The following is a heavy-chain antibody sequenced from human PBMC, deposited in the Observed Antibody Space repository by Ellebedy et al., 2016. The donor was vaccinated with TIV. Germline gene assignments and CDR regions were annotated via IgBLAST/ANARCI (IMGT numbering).Heavy chain of an antibody. V-gene: IGHV1-18*04. J-gene: IGHJ6*02. CDR2: ISAYNGNT. Sequence: ASVKVSXXASGYTFTSYGISWVRQAPGQGLEWMGWISAYNGNTNYAQKLQGRVTMTTDTSTSTAYMELSSLRSEDTAVYYCALVHCSSTSCYHYGMDVWGQGTTVTVSS. CDR1: GYTFTSYG. D-gene: IGHD2-2*01. CDR3: ALVHCSSTSCYHYGMDV.